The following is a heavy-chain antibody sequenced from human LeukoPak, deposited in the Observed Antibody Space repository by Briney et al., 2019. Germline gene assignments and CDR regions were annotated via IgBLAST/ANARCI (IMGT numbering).Heavy chain of an antibody. V-gene: IGHV3-53*01. D-gene: IGHD3-10*02. Sequence: GGSLRLSCAASGFTVSSNYMSWVRQAPGKGLEWVSVSYSGGSSYYADSVKGRFTISRDNSKNTLYLQMNSLRAEDTAVYYCAELGITMIGGVWGKGTTVTISS. CDR1: GFTVSSNY. J-gene: IGHJ6*04. CDR2: SYSGGSS. CDR3: AELGITMIGGV.